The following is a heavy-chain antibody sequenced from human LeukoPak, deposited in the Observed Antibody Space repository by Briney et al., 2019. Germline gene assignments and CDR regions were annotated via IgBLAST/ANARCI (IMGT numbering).Heavy chain of an antibody. CDR1: GGSFSGYY. CDR3: ASINYYDSSSNDY. J-gene: IGHJ4*02. D-gene: IGHD3-22*01. CDR2: IYYSGST. Sequence: PSETLSLTCAVYGGSFSGYYWSWIRQPPGKGLEWIGSIYYSGSTYYNPSLKSRVTISVDTSKNQFSLKLSSVTAADTAVYYCASINYYDSSSNDYWGQGTLVTVSS. V-gene: IGHV4-34*01.